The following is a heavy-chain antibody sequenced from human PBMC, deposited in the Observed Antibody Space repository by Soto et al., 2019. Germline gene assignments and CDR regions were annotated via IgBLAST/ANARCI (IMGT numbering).Heavy chain of an antibody. CDR1: GGTFSSYT. V-gene: IGHV1-69*02. CDR2: IIPILGIA. Sequence: SVKVSCKASGGTFSSYTITWVRQAPGQGLEWMGRIIPILGIANYAQKFQGRVTITADKSTSTAYMELSSLRSEDTAVFYCASEDCSGGSCYSNYWGQGTLVTVSS. CDR3: ASEDCSGGSCYSNY. D-gene: IGHD2-15*01. J-gene: IGHJ4*02.